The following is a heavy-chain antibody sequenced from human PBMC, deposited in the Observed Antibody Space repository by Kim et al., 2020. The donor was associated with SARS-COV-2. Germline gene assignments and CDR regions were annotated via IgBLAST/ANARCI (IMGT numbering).Heavy chain of an antibody. CDR1: GFSLSTSGVG. CDR2: IYWNADK. CDR3: AHSPRACIAVDDNSYDD. D-gene: IGHD6-19*01. Sequence: SGPTLVNPTQTLTLTCTFSGFSLSTSGVGVGWIRQPPGKALEWLALIYWNADKRYSPSLKSRLTITKDTSKNQMVLTMTNMDPVDTDKCYCAHSPRACIAVDDNSYDDWGQGTLVTVSS. J-gene: IGHJ4*03. V-gene: IGHV2-5*01.